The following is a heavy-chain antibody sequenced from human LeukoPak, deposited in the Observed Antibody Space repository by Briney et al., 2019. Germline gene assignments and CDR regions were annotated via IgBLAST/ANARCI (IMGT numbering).Heavy chain of an antibody. CDR2: IYSGGST. CDR3: VRVGHDAFDI. CDR1: GFTVSSNY. D-gene: IGHD5-12*01. J-gene: IGHJ3*02. Sequence: GRSLRLSCAASGFTVSSNYMSWVRQAPGKGLEWVSVIYSGGSTYYADSVKGRFTISRDNSKNTLYLQMNSLRAEDTAVYYCVRVGHDAFDIWGQGTMVTVSS. V-gene: IGHV3-53*01.